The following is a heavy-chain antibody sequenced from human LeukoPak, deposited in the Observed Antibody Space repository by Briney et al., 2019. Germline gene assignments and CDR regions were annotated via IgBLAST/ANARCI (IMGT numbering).Heavy chain of an antibody. D-gene: IGHD6-6*01. CDR3: AKAADQYSSSSSFDY. J-gene: IGHJ4*02. CDR1: GFTFSSYA. V-gene: IGHV3-23*01. CDR2: ISGSGGST. Sequence: GGSLGLSCAASGFTFSSYAMSWVRQAPGKGLEWVSAISGSGGSTYYADSVKGRFTISRDNSKNTLYLQMNSLRAEDTAVYYCAKAADQYSSSSSFDYWGQGTLVTVSS.